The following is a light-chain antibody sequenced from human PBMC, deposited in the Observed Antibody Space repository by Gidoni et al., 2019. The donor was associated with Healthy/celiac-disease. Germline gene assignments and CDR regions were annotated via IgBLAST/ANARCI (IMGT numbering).Light chain of an antibody. Sequence: DIQKTQSPSTPSASVGDRVTITCRASQSMINWLAWFQPKPGKAPKLLISKTSSLESGVPSRFSGSGSGTEFTLTISRLQPGDFATYYCQQDKPLTCTFXQXTKLEIK. CDR3: QQDKPLTCT. CDR2: KTS. J-gene: IGKJ1*01. CDR1: QSMINW. V-gene: IGKV1-5*03.